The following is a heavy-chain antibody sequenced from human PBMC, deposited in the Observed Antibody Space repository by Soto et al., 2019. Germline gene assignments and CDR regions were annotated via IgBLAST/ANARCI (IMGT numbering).Heavy chain of an antibody. CDR1: GFTCSSYS. CDR2: ISSSSSTI. V-gene: IGHV3-48*01. Sequence: EVPLVESGGGLVQPGGSLRLSCAASGFTCSSYSMNGVRRAPGKGLEWVSYISSSSSTIYYADSVKGRFTISRDNAKNSLYLQMNSLRAEDTAVYYCAREGGDLNWFDPWGQGTLVTVSS. D-gene: IGHD4-17*01. CDR3: AREGGDLNWFDP. J-gene: IGHJ5*02.